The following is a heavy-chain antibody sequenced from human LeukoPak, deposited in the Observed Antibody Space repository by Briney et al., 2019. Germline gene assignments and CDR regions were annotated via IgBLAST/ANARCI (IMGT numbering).Heavy chain of an antibody. CDR1: GGSFNSYI. D-gene: IGHD1-26*01. J-gene: IGHJ4*02. Sequence: GASVKVSCKASGGSFNSYIISWVRQAPGQGLEWMGRIIPMLGTPNYAQKFQGRITIIADKSTNTASMELSSLRFEDTAVYYCARGSLRLLKGNYYFDYWGQGTLVTVSS. CDR3: ARGSLRLLKGNYYFDY. V-gene: IGHV1-69*08. CDR2: IIPMLGTP.